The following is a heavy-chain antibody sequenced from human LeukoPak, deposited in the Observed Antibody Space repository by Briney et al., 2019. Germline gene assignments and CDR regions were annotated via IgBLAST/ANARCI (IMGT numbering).Heavy chain of an antibody. CDR3: AREARIRFLEWLFGANDY. CDR2: ISYDGSNK. D-gene: IGHD3-3*01. CDR1: GFTFSSYA. Sequence: GGSLRLSCAASGFTFSSYAMHWVRQAPGKGLEWVAVISYDGSNKYYADSVKGRFTISRDNSKNTLYLQMNSLRAEDTAVYYCAREARIRFLEWLFGANDYWGQGTLVTVSS. V-gene: IGHV3-30-3*01. J-gene: IGHJ4*02.